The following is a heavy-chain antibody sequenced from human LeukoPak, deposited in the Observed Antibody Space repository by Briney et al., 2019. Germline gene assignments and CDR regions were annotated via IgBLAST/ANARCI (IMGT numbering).Heavy chain of an antibody. J-gene: IGHJ4*02. D-gene: IGHD1-1*01. CDR1: GYTFSSYD. V-gene: IGHV1-46*01. CDR3: ARSSVQLERPPDY. Sequence: ASVKVSCKASGYTFSSYDINWVRQATGQGLEWMGIINPSGGSTSYAQKFQGRVTMTRDTSTSTVYMELSSLRSEDTAVYYCARSSVQLERPPDYWGQGTLVTVSS. CDR2: INPSGGST.